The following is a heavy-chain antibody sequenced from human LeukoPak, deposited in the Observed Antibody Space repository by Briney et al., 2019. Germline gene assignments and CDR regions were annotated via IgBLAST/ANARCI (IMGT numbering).Heavy chain of an antibody. CDR1: GFSFANSV. CDR2: ISGSGDRT. CDR3: ASQYTSSRIFDD. J-gene: IGHJ4*02. V-gene: IGHV3-23*01. D-gene: IGHD6-13*01. Sequence: GGSLRLSCAASGFSFANSVISWIRQAPGKGPEWVSAISGSGDRTDYADSVRGRFTISRDNSKSTLYLQMNSLRAEDTAVYFCASQYTSSRIFDDWGQGTLVTVSS.